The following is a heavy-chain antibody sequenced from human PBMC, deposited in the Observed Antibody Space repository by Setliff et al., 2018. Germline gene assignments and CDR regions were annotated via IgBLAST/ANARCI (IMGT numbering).Heavy chain of an antibody. J-gene: IGHJ4*02. CDR1: GYSISSGYY. CDR2: IIHSGST. CDR3: ARSFSRREKFLLDY. Sequence: SETLSLTCAVSGYSISSGYYWGWIRQPPGKRLEWIGEIIHSGSTNYNPSLKSRVTISMDTSKNQFSLKVSSVTAADTAVYYCARSFSRREKFLLDYWGQGALVTVSS. V-gene: IGHV4-38-2*01.